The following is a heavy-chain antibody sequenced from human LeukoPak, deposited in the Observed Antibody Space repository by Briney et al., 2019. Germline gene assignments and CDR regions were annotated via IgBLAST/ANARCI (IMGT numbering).Heavy chain of an antibody. J-gene: IGHJ4*02. D-gene: IGHD3-3*01. CDR2: FDPEDGET. CDR1: GYTLTELS. Sequence: GASVKVSCKVSGYTLTELSMHWVRQAPGIGLEWMGGFDPEDGETIYAQKFQGRVTMTEDTSTDTAYMELSSLRSEDTAVYYCATDLDFWSGYNYFDYWGQGTLVTVSS. CDR3: ATDLDFWSGYNYFDY. V-gene: IGHV1-24*01.